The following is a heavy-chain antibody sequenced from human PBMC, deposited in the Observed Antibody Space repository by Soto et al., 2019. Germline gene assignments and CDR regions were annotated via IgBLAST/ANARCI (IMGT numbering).Heavy chain of an antibody. J-gene: IGHJ3*02. CDR2: VHSNGNT. D-gene: IGHD3-10*01. Sequence: SETLSLTCTVSGDSISNYYWAWIRQPPGKGLEWIGYVHSNGNTHYNPSLKSRVTISVDTSKNQFSLKLSSVTAADTAVYYCARVWGGAFDIWGQGTMVTVSS. CDR1: GDSISNYY. CDR3: ARVWGGAFDI. V-gene: IGHV4-59*01.